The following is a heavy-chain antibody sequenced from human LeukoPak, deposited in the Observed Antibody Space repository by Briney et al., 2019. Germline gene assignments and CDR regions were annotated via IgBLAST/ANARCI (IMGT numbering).Heavy chain of an antibody. CDR3: AKAGSSSWDPLDY. D-gene: IGHD6-13*01. V-gene: IGHV3-23*01. CDR1: GFTFSSYA. J-gene: IGHJ4*02. Sequence: GSLSLSCAASGFTFSSYAMSWVRQAPGKGLEWVSAISGSGGSTYYADSVKGRFTISRDNSKNTLYLQMNSLRAEDTAVYYCAKAGSSSWDPLDYWGQGTLVTVSS. CDR2: ISGSGGST.